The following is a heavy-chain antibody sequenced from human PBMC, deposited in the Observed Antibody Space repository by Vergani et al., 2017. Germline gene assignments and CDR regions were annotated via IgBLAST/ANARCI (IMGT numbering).Heavy chain of an antibody. Sequence: EVQLLQSEGAVVQPGGSLSLSCVASSFTFSSHAFSWVRRGHGQGLAWVSSIKNTGDSTHYADSVKGRFTISRDNSKNTLYLKMKSLRVEDTAVYYCGRGSDNYNWGQGTLVTVSS. V-gene: IGHV3-23*01. CDR3: GRGSDNYN. D-gene: IGHD5-24*01. CDR1: SFTFSSHA. CDR2: IKNTGDST. J-gene: IGHJ4*02.